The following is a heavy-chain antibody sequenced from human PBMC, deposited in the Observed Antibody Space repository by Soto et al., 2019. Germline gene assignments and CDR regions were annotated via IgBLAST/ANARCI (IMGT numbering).Heavy chain of an antibody. D-gene: IGHD3-10*01. CDR1: GYPFINFY. CDR2: VNPSGHIS. V-gene: IGHV1-46*01. Sequence: QVQLVQSGAEVKKPGASVKVSCKASGYPFINFYIHWVRLVPGQGLEWMGIVNPSGHISHYAARFQGRVPMTSDTSTSTVYRELSSLTSADTAHSYGTAGPVTSFLQYWGQGTLVTVSS. CDR3: TAGPVTSFLQY. J-gene: IGHJ4*02.